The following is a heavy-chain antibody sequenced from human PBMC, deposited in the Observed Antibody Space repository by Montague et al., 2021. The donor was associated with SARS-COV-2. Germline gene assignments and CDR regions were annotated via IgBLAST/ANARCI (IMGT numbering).Heavy chain of an antibody. CDR3: ARSQDCSTTSCHFDY. D-gene: IGHD2-2*01. CDR1: GYSTSSGYY. Sequence: SETLSLTCTVSGYSTSSGYYWGWIRQPPGKGLEWIGGIYHSGSTXXNPSLKSRVTISVDTSKNQFSLKLSSVTAADTAVYYCARSQDCSTTSCHFDYWGQGTLVTVSS. CDR2: IYHSGST. J-gene: IGHJ4*02. V-gene: IGHV4-38-2*02.